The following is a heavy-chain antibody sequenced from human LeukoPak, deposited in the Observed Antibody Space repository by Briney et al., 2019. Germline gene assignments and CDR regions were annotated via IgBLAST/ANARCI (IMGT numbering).Heavy chain of an antibody. J-gene: IGHJ4*02. D-gene: IGHD5-12*01. CDR1: GFTFSNYA. V-gene: IGHV4-38-2*01. CDR3: ARVYSGYDLPGSLANYYFDY. Sequence: GSLRLSCAASGFTFSNYAMSWVRQAPGKGLEWIGRIYHSGSTYYNPSLKSRVTISVDTSKNQFSLKLSSVTAADTAVYYCARVYSGYDLPGSLANYYFDYWGQGTLVTVSS. CDR2: IYHSGST.